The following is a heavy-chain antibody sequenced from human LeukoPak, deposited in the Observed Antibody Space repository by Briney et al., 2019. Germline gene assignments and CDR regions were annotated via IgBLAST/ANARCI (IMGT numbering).Heavy chain of an antibody. CDR1: GFTFSSYG. J-gene: IGHJ5*02. Sequence: GGSLRLSCAASGFTFSSYGMHWVRQAPGKGLEWVAVISYDGSNKYYADSVKGRFTISRDNSKNTLYLQMNSLRAEDTAVYYCARDLYYDSSGYSYPWGQGTLVTVSS. V-gene: IGHV3-30*03. CDR3: ARDLYYDSSGYSYP. CDR2: ISYDGSNK. D-gene: IGHD3-22*01.